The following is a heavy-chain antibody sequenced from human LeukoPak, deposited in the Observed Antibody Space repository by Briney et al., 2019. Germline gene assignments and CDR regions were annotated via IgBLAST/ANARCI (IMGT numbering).Heavy chain of an antibody. J-gene: IGHJ4*02. D-gene: IGHD3-10*01. V-gene: IGHV3-30*18. CDR3: AKDRIEWFGELLSSFDF. CDR1: GFTFSNFG. CDR2: ISDDGSNI. Sequence: GGSLRLSCAASGFTFSNFGMHWVRQAPGKGLEWVAVISDDGSNIHYADSAKGRFTISRDNFRNTLFLQTSSLRGEDTAVYYCAKDRIEWFGELLSSFDFWGQGTLVTVSS.